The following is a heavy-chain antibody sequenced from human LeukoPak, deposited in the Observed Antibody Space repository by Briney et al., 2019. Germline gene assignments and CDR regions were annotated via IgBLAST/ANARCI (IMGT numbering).Heavy chain of an antibody. J-gene: IGHJ4*02. CDR2: INHSGST. CDR3: ARGGGDFWSGYYKYYFDY. CDR1: GGSFSGYY. Sequence: SETLSLTCAVYGGSFSGYYWSWIRQPPGKGLEWIGEINHSGSTNYNPSLKRRVTISVDTTTNQFSLKLSSVTAADTAVYYCARGGGDFWSGYYKYYFDYWGQGTLVTVSS. V-gene: IGHV4-34*01. D-gene: IGHD3-3*01.